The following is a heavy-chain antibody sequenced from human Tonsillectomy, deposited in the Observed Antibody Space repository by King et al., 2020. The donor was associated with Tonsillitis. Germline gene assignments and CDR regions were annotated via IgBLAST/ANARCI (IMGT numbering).Heavy chain of an antibody. J-gene: IGHJ4*02. V-gene: IGHV3-30*04. CDR2: ISYDGNNK. CDR1: GFTFSNYA. D-gene: IGHD1-26*01. Sequence: VQLVESGGGVVQPGGSLRLSCADSGFTFSNYAIHWIRQAPGKGLEWVAVISYDGNNKYYVESVKGRFTISRDNSKTTLYLQMNSLRAEDTAVYYCARGESGTYYAYWGQGTLVTVSS. CDR3: ARGESGTYYAY.